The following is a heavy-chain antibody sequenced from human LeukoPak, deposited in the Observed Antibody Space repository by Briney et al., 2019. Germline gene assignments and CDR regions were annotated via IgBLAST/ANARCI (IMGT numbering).Heavy chain of an antibody. CDR3: ARVYRSSSGYCFDY. CDR1: GFTSSSYW. CDR2: IKQDGSEK. V-gene: IGHV3-7*03. D-gene: IGHD6-6*01. J-gene: IGHJ4*02. Sequence: PGGSLRLSCAASGFTSSSYWMSWVRQAPGKGPEWVANIKQDGSEKYYVDSVKGRFTISRDNAKNSLYLQMNSLRAEDTAVYYCARVYRSSSGYCFDYWGQGTLVTVSS.